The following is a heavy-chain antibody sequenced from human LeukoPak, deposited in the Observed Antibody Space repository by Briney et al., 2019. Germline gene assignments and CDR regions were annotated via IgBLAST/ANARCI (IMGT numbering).Heavy chain of an antibody. J-gene: IGHJ4*02. CDR3: ARDSDSSGWSWVY. Sequence: ASVKVSCKASGYRFTTDMYTIHWLRQAPGHRLELIGWINAGNGNTKYSQKFQGRVTITGDTSARTVYMEVSSLVSEDTAVYYCARDSDSSGWSWVYWGQGTLVTVSS. CDR1: GYRFTTDMYT. D-gene: IGHD6-19*01. CDR2: INAGNGNT. V-gene: IGHV1-3*01.